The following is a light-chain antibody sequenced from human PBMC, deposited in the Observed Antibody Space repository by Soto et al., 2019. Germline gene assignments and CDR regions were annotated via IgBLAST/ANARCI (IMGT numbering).Light chain of an antibody. CDR3: QQYYSYPRT. Sequence: AIHFTQSPSSLSASVGDRVTITCRASQGISSALAWYQQKPGKAPKLLIYAASTLQSGVPSRFSGSGSGTDFTLTISCLQSEDFATYYCQQYYSYPRTFGQGTKVDIK. CDR2: AAS. V-gene: IGKV1-13*02. J-gene: IGKJ1*01. CDR1: QGISSA.